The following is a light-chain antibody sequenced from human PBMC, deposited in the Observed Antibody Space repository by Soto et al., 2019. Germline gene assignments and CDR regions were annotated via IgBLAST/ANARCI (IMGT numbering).Light chain of an antibody. Sequence: EIVLTQSPGTLSLSPGARATLSCWTSQSLSSSYLAWYQQKPGQAPRLLIYGASTRATGIPDRFSGSGSGTDFTLTISRLEPEEFAVYYCQQYDNSVYTFGQGTRLEIK. CDR2: GAS. CDR3: QQYDNSVYT. CDR1: QSLSSSY. V-gene: IGKV3-20*01. J-gene: IGKJ2*01.